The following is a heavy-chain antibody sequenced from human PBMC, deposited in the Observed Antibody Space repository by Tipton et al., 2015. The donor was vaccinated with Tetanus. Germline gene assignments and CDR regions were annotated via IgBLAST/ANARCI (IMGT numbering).Heavy chain of an antibody. Sequence: SLRLSCAASGFTFSDYYMSWIRQAPGKGLEWVSYISSSGSTIYYADSVKGRFTISRDNAKNSLYLQMNSLRAEDTAVYYCARGAYSYGNPDYYFDYWGQGTLVTVSS. CDR3: ARGAYSYGNPDYYFDY. CDR1: GFTFSDYY. J-gene: IGHJ4*02. CDR2: ISSSGSTI. D-gene: IGHD5-18*01. V-gene: IGHV3-11*01.